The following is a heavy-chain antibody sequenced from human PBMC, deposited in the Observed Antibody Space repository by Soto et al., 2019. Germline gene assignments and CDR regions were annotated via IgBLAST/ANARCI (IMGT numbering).Heavy chain of an antibody. Sequence: GGSLRLSCAVSGFPFSTYGFRWVRQPPGKGLEWVAVIVSDGSAKYHADSVKGRFTISRDNSKDTLYLQMNSLRAEDTAVYYCARDDAFGDENGFDIWGQGTMVTVSS. CDR3: ARDDAFGDENGFDI. V-gene: IGHV3-33*01. J-gene: IGHJ3*02. D-gene: IGHD3-16*01. CDR2: IVSDGSAK. CDR1: GFPFSTYG.